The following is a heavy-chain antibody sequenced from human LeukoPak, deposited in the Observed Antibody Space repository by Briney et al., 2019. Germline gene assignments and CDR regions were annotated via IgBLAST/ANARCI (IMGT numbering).Heavy chain of an antibody. J-gene: IGHJ5*02. CDR2: ISSSSSTI. Sequence: PGGSLRLSCAASGFTFSSYSMNWVRQAPGKGLEWVSYISSSSSTIYYADSVKGRFTISRDNAKNSLYLQMNSLRAEDTAVYYCARDAGPDDFWSGHQERDWFDPWGQGTLVTVSS. D-gene: IGHD3-3*01. V-gene: IGHV3-48*01. CDR3: ARDAGPDDFWSGHQERDWFDP. CDR1: GFTFSSYS.